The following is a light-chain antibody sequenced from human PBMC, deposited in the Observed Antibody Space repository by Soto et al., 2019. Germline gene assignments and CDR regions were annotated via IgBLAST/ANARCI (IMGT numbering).Light chain of an antibody. CDR1: DTDVGQDKS. Sequence: QSVLTQHTSVSGSRGQSIIISCFLRDTDVGQDKSVSWYQQGPGQAPKLLIFEVTNRPSGVSKLFSGSRSGNTASLTISGLQPDDEGDYFCVSYTATDTLVFGTGTKVTVL. CDR3: VSYTATDTLV. CDR2: EVT. J-gene: IGLJ1*01. V-gene: IGLV2-14*01.